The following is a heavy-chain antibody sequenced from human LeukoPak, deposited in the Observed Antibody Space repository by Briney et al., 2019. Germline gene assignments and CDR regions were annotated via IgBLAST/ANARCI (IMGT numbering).Heavy chain of an antibody. Sequence: GGSLRLSCAASGFTFSSYTMNWVRQAPGKGLEWVSYISSSSSTIYYADSVKGRFTISRDNARNSLYLQMNSLRDEDTAVYYCARDEHLVDYYYYYMDAWGKGTTVTVSS. CDR1: GFTFSSYT. CDR2: ISSSSSTI. CDR3: ARDEHLVDYYYYYMDA. V-gene: IGHV3-48*02. J-gene: IGHJ6*03. D-gene: IGHD6-6*01.